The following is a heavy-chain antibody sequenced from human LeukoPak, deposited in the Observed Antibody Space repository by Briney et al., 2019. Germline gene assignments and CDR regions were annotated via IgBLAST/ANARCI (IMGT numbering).Heavy chain of an antibody. Sequence: ASVKVSCKASGYTLINYGISWVRQAPGQGPEWMGWVSGYNANTNYAQKFQGRVTMTTVTTTSTAYMELRSLRSDDTAVYYCARYVTGYSYGTDWGQATLVTVSS. CDR1: GYTLINYG. V-gene: IGHV1-18*01. CDR2: VSGYNANT. CDR3: ARYVTGYSYGTD. D-gene: IGHD5-18*01. J-gene: IGHJ4*02.